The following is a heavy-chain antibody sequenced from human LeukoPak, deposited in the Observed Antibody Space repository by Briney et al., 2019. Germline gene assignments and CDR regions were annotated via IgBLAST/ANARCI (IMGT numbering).Heavy chain of an antibody. Sequence: SVKVSCKASGGTFSSYAISWVRQAPGQGLEWMGRIIPILGIANYAQKFQGRVTITADKSTSTAYMELSSLRSEDTAVYYCARAQGYSSSWCEYWGQGTLVTVSS. CDR3: ARAQGYSSSWCEY. CDR2: IIPILGIA. J-gene: IGHJ4*02. V-gene: IGHV1-69*04. CDR1: GGTFSSYA. D-gene: IGHD6-13*01.